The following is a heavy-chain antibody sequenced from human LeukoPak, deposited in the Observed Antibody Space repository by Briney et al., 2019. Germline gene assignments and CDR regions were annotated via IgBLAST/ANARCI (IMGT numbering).Heavy chain of an antibody. J-gene: IGHJ4*02. D-gene: IGHD6-19*01. Sequence: SETLSLTCTVPRGSISSGSHYWSWIRQPAGKGLEWIGRIYTSGSTNYNPSLKSRVTISVDTSKNQFSLKLSSVTAADTAVYYCARERYSSGWYGPSGYWGQGTLVTVSS. CDR1: RGSISSGSHY. CDR3: ARERYSSGWYGPSGY. V-gene: IGHV4-61*02. CDR2: IYTSGST.